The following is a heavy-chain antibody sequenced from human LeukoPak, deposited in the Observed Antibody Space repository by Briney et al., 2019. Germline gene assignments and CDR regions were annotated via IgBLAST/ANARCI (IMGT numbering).Heavy chain of an antibody. J-gene: IGHJ4*02. Sequence: GGSLRLSCAASGFTFDDYAMHWVRQVPGKGLEWVSGVSWNSGTIGYADSVKGRFTISRDNAKNSLYLQMNSPRAEDTALYYCAKSYSSSSRYQPFDHWGQGTLVTVSS. CDR2: VSWNSGTI. CDR1: GFTFDDYA. CDR3: AKSYSSSSRYQPFDH. D-gene: IGHD6-6*01. V-gene: IGHV3-9*01.